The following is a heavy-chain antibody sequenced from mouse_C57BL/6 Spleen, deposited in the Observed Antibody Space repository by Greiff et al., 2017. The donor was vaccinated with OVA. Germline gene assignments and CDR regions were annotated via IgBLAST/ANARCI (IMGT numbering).Heavy chain of an antibody. J-gene: IGHJ2*01. V-gene: IGHV14-3*01. CDR3: ARPSTMITTFFDY. Sequence: EVKPQESVAELVRPGASVKLSCTASGLHIKNTYMPRVKQRPEQGLEWIGRIDPANGNTKYAPKFQGKATITADASSNTAYLQLSSLTSEDTAIYYCARPSTMITTFFDYWGQGTTLTVSS. CDR2: IDPANGNT. D-gene: IGHD2-4*01. CDR1: GLHIKNTY.